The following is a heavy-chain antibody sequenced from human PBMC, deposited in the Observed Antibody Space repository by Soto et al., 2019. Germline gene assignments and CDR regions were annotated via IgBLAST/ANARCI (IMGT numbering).Heavy chain of an antibody. CDR1: GYTFTSYG. CDR3: ARDQPYSSSWYGDDAFDI. Sequence: ASVKVSCKASGYTFTSYGISWVRQAPGQRLEWMGWINAGNGNTKYSQKFQGRVTITRDTSASTAYMELSSLRSEDTAVYYCARDQPYSSSWYGDDAFDIWGQGTMVTVSS. D-gene: IGHD6-13*01. J-gene: IGHJ3*02. V-gene: IGHV1-3*01. CDR2: INAGNGNT.